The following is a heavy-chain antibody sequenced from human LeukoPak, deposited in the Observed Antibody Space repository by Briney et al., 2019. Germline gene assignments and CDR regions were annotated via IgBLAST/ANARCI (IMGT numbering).Heavy chain of an antibody. Sequence: PSETLSLTCAVYGGSFSGYYWSWIRQPPGKGLEWIGEINHSGSTNYSPSLKSRVTISVNTSKNQFSLELTSVTAADTAVYYCARVTGYRIEDYFDYWGQGTLVTVSS. D-gene: IGHD6-13*01. CDR2: INHSGST. CDR1: GGSFSGYY. J-gene: IGHJ4*02. V-gene: IGHV4-34*01. CDR3: ARVTGYRIEDYFDY.